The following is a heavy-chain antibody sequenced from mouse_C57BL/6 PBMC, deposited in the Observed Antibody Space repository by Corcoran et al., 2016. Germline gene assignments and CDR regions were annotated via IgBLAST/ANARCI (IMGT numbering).Heavy chain of an antibody. D-gene: IGHD2-1*01. Sequence: QVQLQQSGPELVKPGASVKISCKASGYSFTSYNIHWVKQRPGQGLEWIGWIYPGSGNTKYNEKFKGKATLTADTSSSTAYMQLSSLTSEDSAVYYCARGGNYGDFDYWGQGTTLTVSS. V-gene: IGHV1-66*01. CDR3: ARGGNYGDFDY. CDR1: GYSFTSYN. J-gene: IGHJ2*01. CDR2: IYPGSGNT.